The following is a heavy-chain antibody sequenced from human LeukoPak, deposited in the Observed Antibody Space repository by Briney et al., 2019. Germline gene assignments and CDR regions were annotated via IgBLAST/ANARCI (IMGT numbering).Heavy chain of an antibody. D-gene: IGHD2-2*01. V-gene: IGHV3-64*01. CDR2: ISCDGVVT. CDR1: GFTFSSYA. Sequence: GGSLRLSCAASGFTFSSYAMLWLRQSPGKGLECVSAISCDGVVTYYANSVKCRFTISRDNSKNTVHLQMGSLRGEDMAVYYCARDPHCGTTSCLSYFDYWGQGTLVTVSS. CDR3: ARDPHCGTTSCLSYFDY. J-gene: IGHJ4*02.